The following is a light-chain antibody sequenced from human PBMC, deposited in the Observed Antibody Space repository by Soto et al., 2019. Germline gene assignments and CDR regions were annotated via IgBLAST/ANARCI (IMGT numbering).Light chain of an antibody. Sequence: DIQMTQSPSSLSASVGDRVIITCRASQGIANYLAWFQKKPGKAPKSLIYGASSLQSGVPSKFSGSGSGTEFPLTIDSLQPEDFATYYCQQYDSYPLTFGQGTRLEIK. CDR1: QGIANY. CDR2: GAS. J-gene: IGKJ5*01. V-gene: IGKV1-16*02. CDR3: QQYDSYPLT.